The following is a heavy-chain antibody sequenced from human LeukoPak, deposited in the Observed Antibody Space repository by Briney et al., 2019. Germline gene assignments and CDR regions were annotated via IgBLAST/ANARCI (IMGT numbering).Heavy chain of an antibody. CDR2: INPNSGGT. V-gene: IGHV1-2*02. Sequence: GASVKVSCKASGYTFTRYYMHWVRQAPGQGLEWMGWINPNSGGTNYAQKFQGRVTMTRDTSISTAYMELSRLRSDDTAVYYCARAIVVVPAANDYWGRGTLVTVSS. D-gene: IGHD2-2*01. CDR1: GYTFTRYY. J-gene: IGHJ4*02. CDR3: ARAIVVVPAANDY.